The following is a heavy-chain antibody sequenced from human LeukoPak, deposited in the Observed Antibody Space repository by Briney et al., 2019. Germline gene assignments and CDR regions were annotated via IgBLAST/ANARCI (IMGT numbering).Heavy chain of an antibody. CDR3: ASSSGTKYFQH. CDR1: GGSISGYY. Sequence: SETLSLTCTVSGGSISGYYWSWIRQPPGKGLEWIGYIYYSGSTNYKPSLKSRVTISVDTSKNQFSLKLSSVTAADTAVYYCASSSGTKYFQHWGQGTLVTVSS. CDR2: IYYSGST. J-gene: IGHJ1*01. V-gene: IGHV4-59*01. D-gene: IGHD1-1*01.